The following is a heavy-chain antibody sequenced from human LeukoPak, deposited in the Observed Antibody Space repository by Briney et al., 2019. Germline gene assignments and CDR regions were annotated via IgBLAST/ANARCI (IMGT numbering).Heavy chain of an antibody. Sequence: PGGSLRLSCAASGFTFSSFIMNWVRQAPGKGLEWVSSISSSSSYIYYADSVKGRFTISRDNAKNSLYLQMNSLRVEDTAVYFCAKVFVLLRGTPENWFDPWGQGTLVTVSS. J-gene: IGHJ5*02. V-gene: IGHV3-21*01. CDR2: ISSSSSYI. D-gene: IGHD1-14*01. CDR1: GFTFSSFI. CDR3: AKVFVLLRGTPENWFDP.